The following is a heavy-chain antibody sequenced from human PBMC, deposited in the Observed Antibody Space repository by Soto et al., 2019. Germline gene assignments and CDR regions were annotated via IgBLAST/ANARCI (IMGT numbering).Heavy chain of an antibody. Sequence: QVHLVQSGAEVKKPGASVKVSCKASGYTFTSYGITWVRQAPGQGLEWMGWISAHNGNTDYAQKLQGRVIVTRDTSTGTPYMELGSRRGADTAVYYCARGRSGDYWGQGALVTVSS. V-gene: IGHV1-18*01. CDR3: ARGRSGDY. J-gene: IGHJ4*02. CDR2: ISAHNGNT. CDR1: GYTFTSYG.